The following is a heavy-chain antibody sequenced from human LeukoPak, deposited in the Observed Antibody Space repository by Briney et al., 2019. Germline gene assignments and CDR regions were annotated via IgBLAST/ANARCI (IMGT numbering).Heavy chain of an antibody. D-gene: IGHD3-3*01. CDR1: GYPFTSYW. V-gene: IGHV5-51*01. CDR2: IYPGDSYN. Sequence: GESLKISCKGSGYPFTSYWIGWVRPMPGKGLEWMGIIYPGDSYNRYSPSFQGQVTVSADQSISSAYLQWSSLKASGTARYYCARHRDFVPDIWGQGTMVTVSS. J-gene: IGHJ3*02. CDR3: ARHRDFVPDI.